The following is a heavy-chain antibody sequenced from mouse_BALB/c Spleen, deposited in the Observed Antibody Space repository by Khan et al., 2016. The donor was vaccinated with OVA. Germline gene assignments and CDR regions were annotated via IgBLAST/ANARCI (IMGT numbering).Heavy chain of an antibody. J-gene: IGHJ1*01. D-gene: IGHD2-14*01. CDR1: GFTFSGYG. V-gene: IGHV5-6-3*01. Sequence: EVELVESGGGLVQPGGSLKLSCAASGFTFSGYGMSWVRQTPDKRLELVRTINSNGGTSYYPDSVKGRFTISRDNAKNTLHLQMSSLKSEDTAMDCCARIYYRYDEGYWYFDVWGAGTTVTVSS. CDR3: ARIYYRYDEGYWYFDV. CDR2: INSNGGTS.